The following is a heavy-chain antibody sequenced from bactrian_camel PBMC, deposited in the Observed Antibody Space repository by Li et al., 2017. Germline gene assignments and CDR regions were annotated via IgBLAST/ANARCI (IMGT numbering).Heavy chain of an antibody. CDR3: YFETCADMSSRTY. Sequence: VQLVESGGGLVQPGGSLRLSCAASALPDSDDCMGWFRQSPGKQNEGVASIRTDFSQTNYADSVKGRFTISRDNAKNTLYLQMNALRPEDTATYYCYFETCADMSSRTYWGQGTQVTVS. CDR1: ALPDSDDC. CDR2: IRTDFSQT. J-gene: IGHJ4*01. V-gene: IGHV3S31*01.